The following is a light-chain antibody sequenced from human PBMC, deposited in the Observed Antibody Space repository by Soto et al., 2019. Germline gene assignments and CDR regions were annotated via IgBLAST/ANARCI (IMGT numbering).Light chain of an antibody. CDR3: AAWDDSLNGVV. V-gene: IGLV1-44*01. CDR1: SSNIGGNI. J-gene: IGLJ2*01. Sequence: QSVLTQPPSASGTPLQRVTISCSGSSSNIGGNIVNWYQQLPGTAPKLLIFGNDQRPSWVPDRFSGSKSGTSASLAISGLQSEDEANYYCAAWDDSLNGVVFGGGTKVTVL. CDR2: GND.